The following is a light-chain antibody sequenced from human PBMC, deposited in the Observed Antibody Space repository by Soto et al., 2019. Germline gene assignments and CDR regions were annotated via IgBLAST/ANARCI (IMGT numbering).Light chain of an antibody. J-gene: IGLJ3*02. CDR2: EGS. Sequence: QSALTQPASVSGSPGQSITISCTGTSSDVGSYNLVSWYQQHPGKAPKLMIYEGSKRPSGVSNRFSGSKSGNTASLTISGLQAEYEADYYCFSYAGSSLRVFGGGTKLTVL. CDR3: FSYAGSSLRV. V-gene: IGLV2-23*01. CDR1: SSDVGSYNL.